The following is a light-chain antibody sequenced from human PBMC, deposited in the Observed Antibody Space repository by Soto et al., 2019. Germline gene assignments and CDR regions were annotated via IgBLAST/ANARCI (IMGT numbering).Light chain of an antibody. Sequence: IQMTQSPSSLSASVGDRVTITCRASQSMSRYLNWYQQKPGKAPKLLIYAASSLQSGVPSRFSGSGSGTDFTLTISSLQPEDFATYYCQQSYSTPRTFGQGTKVDIK. CDR1: QSMSRY. CDR2: AAS. V-gene: IGKV1-39*01. J-gene: IGKJ1*01. CDR3: QQSYSTPRT.